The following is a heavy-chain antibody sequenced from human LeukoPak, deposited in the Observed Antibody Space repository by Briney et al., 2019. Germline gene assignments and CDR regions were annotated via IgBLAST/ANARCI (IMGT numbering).Heavy chain of an antibody. Sequence: SETLSLTCAVSGGSISSYYWSWIRQPPGKGLEWIGYIYYSGSTNYNPSLKSRVTISVDTSKNQFSLKLSSVTAADTAVYYCAGASYDSSGVHWGQGTLVTVSS. CDR1: GGSISSYY. V-gene: IGHV4-59*01. CDR3: AGASYDSSGVH. CDR2: IYYSGST. J-gene: IGHJ4*02. D-gene: IGHD3-22*01.